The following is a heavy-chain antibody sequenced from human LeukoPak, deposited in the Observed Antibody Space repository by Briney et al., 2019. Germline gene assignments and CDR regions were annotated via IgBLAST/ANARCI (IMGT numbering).Heavy chain of an antibody. V-gene: IGHV1-18*01. CDR3: ARDRLWGEDDAFDI. J-gene: IGHJ3*02. CDR2: ISAYNGNT. D-gene: IGHD3-16*01. CDR1: GYTFTSYG. Sequence: ASVKVSCKASGYTFTSYGISWVRQAPGQGLEWMGWISAYNGNTDYAQKLQGRVTMTTDTSTSTAYLELRSLRSDDTAVYYCARDRLWGEDDAFDIWGQGTMVTVSS.